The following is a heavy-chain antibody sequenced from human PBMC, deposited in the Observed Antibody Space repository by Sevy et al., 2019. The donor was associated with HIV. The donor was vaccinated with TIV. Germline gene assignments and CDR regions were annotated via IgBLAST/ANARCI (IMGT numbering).Heavy chain of an antibody. CDR1: GFTFSSHG. J-gene: IGHJ4*02. CDR3: ARESSHDFWSGYWGYLDY. D-gene: IGHD3-3*01. Sequence: GGTLRLTCAASGFTFSSHGMHWVRQAPGKGPQSVAVTWYDGSNIYYADSAKGRFTISRDNSKNKLYLQTYSLRPEDTAVYYCARESSHDFWSGYWGYLDYWGQGTLVTVSS. V-gene: IGHV3-33*01. CDR2: TWYDGSNI.